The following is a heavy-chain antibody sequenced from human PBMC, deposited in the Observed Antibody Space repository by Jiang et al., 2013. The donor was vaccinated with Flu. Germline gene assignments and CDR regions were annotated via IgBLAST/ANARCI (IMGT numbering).Heavy chain of an antibody. Sequence: GTFSSYAISWVRQAPGQGLEWMGGIIPIFGTANYAQKFQGRVTITADESTSTAYMELSSLRSEDTAVYYCARVGATGTSGDYYYYMDVWGKGTTVTASS. CDR1: GTFSSYA. D-gene: IGHD1-7*01. CDR3: ARVGATGTSGDYYYYMDV. V-gene: IGHV1-69*01. J-gene: IGHJ6*03. CDR2: IIPIFGTA.